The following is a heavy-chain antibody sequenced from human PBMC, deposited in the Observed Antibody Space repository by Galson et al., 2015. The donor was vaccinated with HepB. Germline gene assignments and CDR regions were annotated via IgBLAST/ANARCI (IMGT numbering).Heavy chain of an antibody. V-gene: IGHV1-69*02. CDR1: GGTFSTYT. D-gene: IGHD3-10*01. Sequence: SVKVSCKASGGTFSTYTINWVRQAPGQGLEWMGRIIPILGRANYAQKFHDRVTITADKSTSTAYMELSSLTSEDTAVYYCANGRFGEFTLEYWGPGTQVTVSS. J-gene: IGHJ4*02. CDR3: ANGRFGEFTLEY. CDR2: IIPILGRA.